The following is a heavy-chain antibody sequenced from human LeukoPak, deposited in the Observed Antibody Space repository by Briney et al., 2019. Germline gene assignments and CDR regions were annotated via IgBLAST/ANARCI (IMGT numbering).Heavy chain of an antibody. CDR1: GFTFSSYE. D-gene: IGHD3-3*01. V-gene: IGHV3-48*03. CDR3: AKPVGFWSGYYDY. Sequence: GGSLRLSCVASGFTFSSYEMNWVRQAPGKGLEWVSYISSSGTGIYYTDSVKGRFTISRDNAKNSLYLQMNSLRAEDTAVYYCAKPVGFWSGYYDYWGQGTLVTVSS. CDR2: ISSSGTGI. J-gene: IGHJ4*02.